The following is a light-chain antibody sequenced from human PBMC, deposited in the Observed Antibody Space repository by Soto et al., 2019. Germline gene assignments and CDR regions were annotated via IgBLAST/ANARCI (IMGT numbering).Light chain of an antibody. CDR2: GAS. Sequence: EIVMTQSPATLSVSPGERATLSCRASQSVSSNLAWYQQKPGQAPRLLIYGASTRATGIPARFSGSGSGTEFTLTISSLQSEDFAVYYCQQYAATPRTFGPGTKVDIK. CDR3: QQYAATPRT. V-gene: IGKV3-15*01. CDR1: QSVSSN. J-gene: IGKJ3*01.